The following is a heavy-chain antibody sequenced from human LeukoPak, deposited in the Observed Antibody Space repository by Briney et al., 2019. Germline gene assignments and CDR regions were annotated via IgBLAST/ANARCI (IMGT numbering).Heavy chain of an antibody. Sequence: PGGSLRLSCAASGFTFSDYYMTWVRQAPGKGLEWVANIKQDGSEKYYVDSVKGRFTISRDNAKNSLYLQMNSLRAEDTAVYYCAREYCSSTSCHRLLYYFDYWGQGTLVTVSS. CDR1: GFTFSDYY. V-gene: IGHV3-7*01. D-gene: IGHD2-2*01. CDR2: IKQDGSEK. J-gene: IGHJ4*02. CDR3: AREYCSSTSCHRLLYYFDY.